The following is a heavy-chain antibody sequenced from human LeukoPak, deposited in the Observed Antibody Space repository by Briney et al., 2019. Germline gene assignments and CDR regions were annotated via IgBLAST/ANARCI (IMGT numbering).Heavy chain of an antibody. Sequence: SETLSLTCAVYGGSFSGYYWSWFRQPPGKGLEWFGWIHSSGSTEDNPSLKSRVTMSIDTSKNQISLKLYSVTAADTAVYYCVREGYDSSGYYLDSWGQGILVTVSS. CDR3: VREGYDSSGYYLDS. D-gene: IGHD3-22*01. CDR1: GGSFSGYY. V-gene: IGHV4-34*11. CDR2: IHSSGST. J-gene: IGHJ4*02.